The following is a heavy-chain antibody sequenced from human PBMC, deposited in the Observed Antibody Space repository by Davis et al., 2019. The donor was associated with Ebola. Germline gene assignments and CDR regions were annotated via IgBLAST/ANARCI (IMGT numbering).Heavy chain of an antibody. D-gene: IGHD2-15*01. Sequence: GESLKISCAASGFTFSSYSMNWVRQAPGKGLEWVSYISSSSSTIYYADSVKGRFTIPRDNAKNSLYLQMNSLRDEDTAVYYCAKVVPGIVGALYYYGMDVWGQGTTVTVSS. CDR1: GFTFSSYS. CDR2: ISSSSSTI. V-gene: IGHV3-48*02. J-gene: IGHJ6*02. CDR3: AKVVPGIVGALYYYGMDV.